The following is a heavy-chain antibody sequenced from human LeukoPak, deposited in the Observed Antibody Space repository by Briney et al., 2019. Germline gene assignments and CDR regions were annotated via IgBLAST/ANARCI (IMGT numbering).Heavy chain of an antibody. CDR3: ARENPHYGGNRY. D-gene: IGHD4-23*01. Sequence: PGGSLRLSCAASGFTFSSYGMHWVRQAPGKGLEWVAVISYDGSNKYYADSVKGRFTISRDNAKNSLYLQMNSLRAEDTAVYYCARENPHYGGNRYWGQGTLVTVSS. CDR2: ISYDGSNK. V-gene: IGHV3-30*03. J-gene: IGHJ4*02. CDR1: GFTFSSYG.